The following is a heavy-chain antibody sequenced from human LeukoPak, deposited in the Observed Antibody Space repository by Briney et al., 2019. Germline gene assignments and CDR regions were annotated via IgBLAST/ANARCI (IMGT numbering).Heavy chain of an antibody. CDR1: GFTFSSYG. J-gene: IGHJ6*04. V-gene: IGHV3-30*18. CDR3: AKSSYSSSWYVFYYGMDV. D-gene: IGHD6-13*01. CDR2: ISYDGSNK. Sequence: PGRSLRLSCAASGFTFSSYGMHWVRQAPGKGLEWVAVISYDGSNKYYEDSVKGRFTISRDNSKNTLYLQMNSLRAEDTAVYYCAKSSYSSSWYVFYYGMDVWGKGTTVTVSS.